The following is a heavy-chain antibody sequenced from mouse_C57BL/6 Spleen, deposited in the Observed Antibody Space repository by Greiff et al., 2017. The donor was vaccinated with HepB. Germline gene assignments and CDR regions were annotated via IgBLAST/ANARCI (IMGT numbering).Heavy chain of an antibody. D-gene: IGHD1-1*02. CDR2: IDPENGDT. CDR1: GFNIKDDY. CDR3: TTRGAGGNYEFAY. Sequence: EVQRVESGAELVRPGASVKLSCTASGFNIKDDYMHWVKQRPEQGLEWIGWIDPENGDTEYASKFQGKATITADTSSNTAYLQLSSLTSEDTAVYYCTTRGAGGNYEFAYWGQGTLVTVSA. V-gene: IGHV14-4*01. J-gene: IGHJ3*01.